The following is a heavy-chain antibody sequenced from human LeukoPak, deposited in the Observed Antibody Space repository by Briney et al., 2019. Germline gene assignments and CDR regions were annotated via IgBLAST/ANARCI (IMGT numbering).Heavy chain of an antibody. CDR1: GFTFSSYA. Sequence: GGSLRLSCAASGFTFSSYAMSWVRQAPGKGLEWVSAISGSGGSTYYADSVKGRFTISRDNSKNTLYLQMNGLRAEDTAVYYCAILKLISVGRHFDYWGQGTLVTVSS. CDR2: ISGSGGST. CDR3: AILKLISVGRHFDY. J-gene: IGHJ4*02. D-gene: IGHD1-26*01. V-gene: IGHV3-23*01.